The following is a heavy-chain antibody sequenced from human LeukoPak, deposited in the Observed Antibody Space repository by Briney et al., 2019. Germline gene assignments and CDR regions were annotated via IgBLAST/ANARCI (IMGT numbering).Heavy chain of an antibody. V-gene: IGHV3-9*01. D-gene: IGHD3-16*01. J-gene: IGHJ4*02. CDR1: GFTFDDYG. Sequence: PGGSLRLSCAASGFTFDDYGMHWVRQAPGKGLEWVSGISWDSGSIGYADSVKGRFTISRDNAKNTLYLQMNSLRAEDTAVYYCVRGGVDYWGQGTLVTVSS. CDR2: ISWDSGSI. CDR3: VRGGVDY.